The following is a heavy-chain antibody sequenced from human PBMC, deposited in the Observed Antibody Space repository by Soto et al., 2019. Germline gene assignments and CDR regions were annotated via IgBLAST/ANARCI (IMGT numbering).Heavy chain of an antibody. CDR3: TSASGWYFEH. CDR1: GFIFRDSA. D-gene: IGHD6-19*01. CDR2: VRSKGNKYAT. Sequence: EVQLAESGGGLVQPGGSLTLSCAASGFIFRDSAMHWVRQVSGKGLEWVGRVRSKGNKYATGYAASVKGRFTISRDDSENTAYLQMNSLRAEDTAVYYGTSASGWYFEHWGQGILVTVSS. J-gene: IGHJ4*02. V-gene: IGHV3-73*01.